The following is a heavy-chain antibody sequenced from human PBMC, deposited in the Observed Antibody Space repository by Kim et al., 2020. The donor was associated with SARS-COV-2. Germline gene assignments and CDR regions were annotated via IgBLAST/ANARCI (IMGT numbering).Heavy chain of an antibody. J-gene: IGHJ2*01. CDR2: MYPRGRT. CDR1: GFAVSGTY. V-gene: IGHV3-66*01. CDR3: ARDRPAAVNWYFDL. Sequence: GGSLRLSCAASGFAVSGTYVSWVRQAPGKGLEWISVMYPRGRTFYADSVKGRFTISRDDSKNTMYLQLNSLRVDDTAVYYCARDRPAAVNWYFDLWGRGTLVTVPS. D-gene: IGHD2-2*01.